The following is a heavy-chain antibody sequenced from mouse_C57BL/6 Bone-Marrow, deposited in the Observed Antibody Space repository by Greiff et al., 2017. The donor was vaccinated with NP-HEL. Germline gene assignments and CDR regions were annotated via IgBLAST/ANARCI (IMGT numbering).Heavy chain of an antibody. Sequence: QVQLQQPGAELVKPGASVKMSCKASGYTFTTYPIEWMKQNHGKSLEWIGNFHPNNDDTKYNEKFKGKATLTVEKSSSTVYLELSRITSSDSAVYYCAGAGSWDNYAMAYWDQGTSVTVSS. CDR3: AGAGSWDNYAMAY. V-gene: IGHV1-47*01. CDR2: FHPNNDDT. J-gene: IGHJ4*01. CDR1: GYTFTTYP. D-gene: IGHD4-1*01.